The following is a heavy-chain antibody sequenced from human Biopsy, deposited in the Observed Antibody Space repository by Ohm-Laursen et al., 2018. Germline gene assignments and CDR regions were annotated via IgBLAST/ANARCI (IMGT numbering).Heavy chain of an antibody. Sequence: ASVKVSCKAPVVTFCNYGVNCVREAPGQGLEWLGGNIPILGTGNYAQKFQDRVTVAADTSTSTSTMELRSLRSDDTAVYYFATKMTGYFNHWGQGTLVIVSS. CDR1: VVTFCNYG. J-gene: IGHJ1*01. V-gene: IGHV1-69*06. CDR2: NIPILGTG. CDR3: ATKMTGYFNH.